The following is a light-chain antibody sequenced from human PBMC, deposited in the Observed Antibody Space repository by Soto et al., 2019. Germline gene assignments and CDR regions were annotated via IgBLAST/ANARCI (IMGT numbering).Light chain of an antibody. V-gene: IGKV3-20*01. J-gene: IGKJ1*01. CDR3: QQYGSSPRT. Sequence: EIVLTQSPGTLSLSPGERATLSCGASQSVTSTYLAWYQHKPGQAPRLLIYGASSSATGIPDRFSGSGSGTDFTLTISRLETEDFAVDYGQQYGSSPRTFGQGTKVEIK. CDR2: GAS. CDR1: QSVTSTY.